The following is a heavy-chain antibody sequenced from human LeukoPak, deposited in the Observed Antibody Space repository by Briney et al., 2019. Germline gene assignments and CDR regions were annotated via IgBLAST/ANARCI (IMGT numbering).Heavy chain of an antibody. CDR3: ARVSIAAAGTFCYFDY. CDR1: GFTFSSYW. CDR2: IKQDGSEK. J-gene: IGHJ4*02. D-gene: IGHD6-13*01. Sequence: PGGSLRLSCAASGFTFSSYWMSWVRQAPGKGLEWVANIKQDGSEKYYVGSVKGRFTISRDNAKNSLYLQMNSLRAEDTAVYYCARVSIAAAGTFCYFDYWGQGTLVTVPS. V-gene: IGHV3-7*04.